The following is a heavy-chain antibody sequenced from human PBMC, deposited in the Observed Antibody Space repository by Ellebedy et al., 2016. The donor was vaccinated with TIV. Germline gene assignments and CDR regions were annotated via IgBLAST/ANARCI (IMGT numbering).Heavy chain of an antibody. J-gene: IGHJ4*02. Sequence: SGPTLVKPTQTLTLTCTFSGFSLSTSRLSVSWIRQPPGKALEWLARIDWDDDKFYSTSLRTRLTISKDSSENQVVLTMTNMDPGDTATYYCARISSGWGFDYWGQGTLVTVSS. CDR3: ARISSGWGFDY. CDR2: IDWDDDK. D-gene: IGHD6-19*01. V-gene: IGHV2-70*17. CDR1: GFSLSTSRLS.